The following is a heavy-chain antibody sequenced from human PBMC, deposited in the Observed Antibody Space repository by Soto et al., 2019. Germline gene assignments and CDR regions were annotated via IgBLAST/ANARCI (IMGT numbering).Heavy chain of an antibody. J-gene: IGHJ4*02. V-gene: IGHV3-30-3*01. Sequence: SLTLSCLASAVSFCTHSMQWVRQLPKRGRECVAIVAFDGSNKYYADSVKGRFTNSRDNSKNTLYLQMSGLTPEDTAFYYCARDQTGITTAGGGRIDHWGQGTLVTVSS. D-gene: IGHD6-13*01. CDR3: ARDQTGITTAGGGRIDH. CDR1: AVSFCTHS. CDR2: VAFDGSNK.